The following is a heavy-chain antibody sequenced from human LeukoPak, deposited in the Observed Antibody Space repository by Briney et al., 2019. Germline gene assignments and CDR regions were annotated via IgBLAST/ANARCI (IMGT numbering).Heavy chain of an antibody. Sequence: GGSLRLSCAASGFTVSSNYMSWVRQAPGKGLEWVSVIYSGGSTYYADSVKGRFTISRDNSKNTLYLQMNSLRAEDTAVYYCARETTSSGLYYFDYWGQGTLVTVSS. CDR3: ARETTSSGLYYFDY. D-gene: IGHD6-19*01. V-gene: IGHV3-53*01. CDR2: IYSGGST. CDR1: GFTVSSNY. J-gene: IGHJ4*02.